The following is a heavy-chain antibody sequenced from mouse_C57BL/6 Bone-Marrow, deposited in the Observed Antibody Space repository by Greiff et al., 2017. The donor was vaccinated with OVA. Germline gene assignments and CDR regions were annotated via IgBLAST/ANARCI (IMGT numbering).Heavy chain of an antibody. CDR1: GYTFTDYN. CDR2: INPNNGGT. Sequence: EVQLQQSGPELVKPGASVKMSCKASGYTFTDYNMHWVKQSHGKSLEWIGYINPNNGGTSYNQKFKGKATLTVNKSSSTAYMELRSLTSEDSAVYYCARSGAYYSNYGDFFDYWGKGTTRTGSS. V-gene: IGHV1-22*01. J-gene: IGHJ2*01. D-gene: IGHD2-5*01. CDR3: ARSGAYYSNYGDFFDY.